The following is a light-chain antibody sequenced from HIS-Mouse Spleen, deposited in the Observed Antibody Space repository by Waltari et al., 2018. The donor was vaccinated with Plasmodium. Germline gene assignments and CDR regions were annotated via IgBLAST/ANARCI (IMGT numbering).Light chain of an antibody. CDR1: ALPKKY. V-gene: IGLV3-10*01. CDR3: YSTDSSGNHRV. Sequence: SYELTQPPSVSVSPGQTARITCSGDALPKKYASWYQQKSGQAPVLVIYEDSKRPSGIPGRFSGSSAETMATLTISGAQVEDEADYYCYSTDSSGNHRVFGGGTKLTVL. J-gene: IGLJ3*02. CDR2: EDS.